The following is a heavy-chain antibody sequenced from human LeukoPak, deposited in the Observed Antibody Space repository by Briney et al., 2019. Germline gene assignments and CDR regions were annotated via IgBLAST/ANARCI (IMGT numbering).Heavy chain of an antibody. V-gene: IGHV4-34*01. Sequence: SETLSLTCAVYGGSFSGYYWSRIRQPPGKGLEWIGEINHSGSTNYNPSLKSRVTISVDTSKNQFSLKLSSATAADTAVYYCARGGSSPPGVWFDPWGQGTLVTVSS. CDR3: ARGGSSPPGVWFDP. J-gene: IGHJ5*02. CDR2: INHSGST. D-gene: IGHD6-13*01. CDR1: GGSFSGYY.